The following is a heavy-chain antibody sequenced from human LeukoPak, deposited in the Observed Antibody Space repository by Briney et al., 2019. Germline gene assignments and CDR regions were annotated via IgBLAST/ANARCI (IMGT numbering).Heavy chain of an antibody. CDR2: IKQDGSEK. CDR1: GFTFSSYW. CDR3: AKDTNSGDSSGWWAFDI. V-gene: IGHV3-7*03. Sequence: GGSLRLSCAASGFTFSSYWMSWVRQAPGKGLEWVANIKQDGSEKYYVDSVKGRFTISRDNAKNSLYLQMNSLRAEDMALYYCAKDTNSGDSSGWWAFDIWGQGTMVTVSP. D-gene: IGHD3-22*01. J-gene: IGHJ3*02.